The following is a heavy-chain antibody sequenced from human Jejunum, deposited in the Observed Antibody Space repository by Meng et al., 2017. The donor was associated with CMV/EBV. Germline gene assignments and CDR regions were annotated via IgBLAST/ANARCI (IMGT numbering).Heavy chain of an antibody. CDR2: ISSSSRYI. CDR1: GFTFSSYN. J-gene: IGHJ5*02. Sequence: EVQLVDSGGGLVKPGGSLRLSCIGSGFTFSSYNMNLVRQAPGKGLEWVSSISSSSRYINYADSVKGRFTISRDNAKNSLYLQMNSLRVEDTAIYYCARDIDHWGQGTRGTVAS. CDR3: ARDIDH. V-gene: IGHV3-21*01.